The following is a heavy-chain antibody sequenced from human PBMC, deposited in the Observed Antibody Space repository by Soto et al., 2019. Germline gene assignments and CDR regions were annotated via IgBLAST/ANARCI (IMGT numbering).Heavy chain of an antibody. CDR1: GFTLNDHA. CDR2: IGWNSGRI. CDR3: LKDIAAGCLDY. Sequence: EVQLVESGGGSVQPGRSLRLTCAASGFTLNDHAMHWVRQVPGKGLEWVSGIGWNSGRIGYADSVKGRFTTSRDNAKNSLYLQMNSLRADDSVLYYCLKDIAAGCLDYWGQGALVTVSS. J-gene: IGHJ4*02. D-gene: IGHD6-13*01. V-gene: IGHV3-9*01.